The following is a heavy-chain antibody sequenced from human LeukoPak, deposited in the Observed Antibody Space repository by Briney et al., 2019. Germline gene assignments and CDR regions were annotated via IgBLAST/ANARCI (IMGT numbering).Heavy chain of an antibody. V-gene: IGHV1-18*01. Sequence: ASVKVSCKASGYTFTSYGISWVRQAPGQGLEWMGWISAYNGNTNYAQKLQGRVTMTTDTSTSTAYMELRSLRSDDTAVYYRARDDILTGYYMWYFDYWGQGTLVTVSS. CDR1: GYTFTSYG. D-gene: IGHD3-9*01. J-gene: IGHJ4*02. CDR2: ISAYNGNT. CDR3: ARDDILTGYYMWYFDY.